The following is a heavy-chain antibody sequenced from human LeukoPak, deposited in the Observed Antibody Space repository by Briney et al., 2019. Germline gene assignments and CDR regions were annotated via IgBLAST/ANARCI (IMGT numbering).Heavy chain of an antibody. CDR2: VYWDDDK. D-gene: IGHD6-13*01. CDR3: VHHPYLDTSSSDFDY. J-gene: IGHJ4*02. Sequence: ESGPTLVKPTQTLTLTCTFSGFSLSTSGVGVGWIRQPPGKALEWLALVYWDDDKRYSPSLESRLTITKDSSKNQVVLTMTNVDPVDTATYYCVHHPYLDTSSSDFDYWGQGTLVTVSS. V-gene: IGHV2-5*02. CDR1: GFSLSTSGVG.